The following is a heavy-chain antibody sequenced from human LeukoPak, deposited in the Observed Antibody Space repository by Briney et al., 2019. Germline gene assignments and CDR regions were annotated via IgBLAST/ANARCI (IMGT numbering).Heavy chain of an antibody. CDR3: ASSEQHCSGGSCYHKPFDY. D-gene: IGHD2-15*01. CDR1: GYTFTSYY. CDR2: INLSGGST. Sequence: ASVKVSCKASGYTFTSYYMHWVRQAPGQGLEWMGIINLSGGSTSYAQKFQGRVTMTRDTSTSTVYMELSSLRSEDTAVYYCASSEQHCSGGSCYHKPFDYWGQGTLVTVSS. V-gene: IGHV1-46*01. J-gene: IGHJ4*02.